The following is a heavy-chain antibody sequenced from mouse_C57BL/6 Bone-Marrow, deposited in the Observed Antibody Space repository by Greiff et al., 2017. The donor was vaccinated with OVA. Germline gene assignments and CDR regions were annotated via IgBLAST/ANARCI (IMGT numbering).Heavy chain of an antibody. CDR1: GYTFTDYN. J-gene: IGHJ2*01. D-gene: IGHD2-4*01. CDR2: INPNNGGT. V-gene: IGHV1-22*01. CDR3: ARWGGLRGYFDY. Sequence: VQLQQSGPELVKPGASVKMSCKASGYTFTDYNMHWVKQSHGKSLEWIGYINPNNGGTSYNQKFKGKATLTVNKSSSTAYKELRSLTSEDSAVYYCARWGGLRGYFDYWGQGTTLTVSS.